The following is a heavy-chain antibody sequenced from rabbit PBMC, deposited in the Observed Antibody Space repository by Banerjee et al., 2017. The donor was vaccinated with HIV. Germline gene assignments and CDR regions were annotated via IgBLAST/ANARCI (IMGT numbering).Heavy chain of an antibody. D-gene: IGHD6-1*01. V-gene: IGHV1S43*01. CDR2: IYAGSSGST. Sequence: QQQLEESGGGLVKPGGTLTLTCTASGSDISSYSMCWVRQAPGKGLELIACIYAGSSGSTHYASWAKGRFTISRSTSLNTVDLKMTSLTAADTATYFCAREAGYAAYFNLWGPGTLVTVS. J-gene: IGHJ4*01. CDR3: AREAGYAAYFNL. CDR1: GSDISSYS.